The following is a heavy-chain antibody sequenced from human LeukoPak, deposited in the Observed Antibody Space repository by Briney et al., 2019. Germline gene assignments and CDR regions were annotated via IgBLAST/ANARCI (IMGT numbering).Heavy chain of an antibody. CDR3: ASGERGYSYGPLDY. J-gene: IGHJ4*02. CDR2: IFYAGST. D-gene: IGHD5-18*01. V-gene: IGHV4-59*08. Sequence: SETLSLTCTVSGGSIRSYYWSWIRQPPGKGLERIGYIFYAGSTTYNPSLKSRVTISIDTSKNEVSLKLNPVTAADTAVYYCASGERGYSYGPLDYWGQGTLVTVSS. CDR1: GGSIRSYY.